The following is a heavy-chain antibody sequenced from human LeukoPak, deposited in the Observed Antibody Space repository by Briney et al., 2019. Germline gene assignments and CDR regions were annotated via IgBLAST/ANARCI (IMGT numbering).Heavy chain of an antibody. J-gene: IGHJ4*02. Sequence: PGGSLRLSCAASGFTFSSYAMHWVRQAPGKGLEWVAVISYDGSNKYYADSVKGRFTISRDNSKNTLYLQMNSLRAEDTAVYYCARAPDYGDYFNYWGQGTLVTVSS. CDR2: ISYDGSNK. CDR3: ARAPDYGDYFNY. D-gene: IGHD4-17*01. CDR1: GFTFSSYA. V-gene: IGHV3-30-3*01.